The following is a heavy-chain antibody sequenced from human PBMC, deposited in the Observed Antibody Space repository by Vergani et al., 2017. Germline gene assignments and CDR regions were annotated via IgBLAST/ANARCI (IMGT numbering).Heavy chain of an antibody. CDR1: GASIRSSNYY. CDR3: ARHSTVEWLVKLGWIDP. V-gene: IGHV4-39*01. J-gene: IGHJ5*02. Sequence: QLQLQESGPGLVKPSATLSLTCSVSGASIRSSNYYWGWIRQPPGKGREWIASINYSGRTYYNPSLKSRVTTSVDPSKNQFSLTLSSVTAAETAVYFCARHSTVEWLVKLGWIDPWGQGFLVTVSS. D-gene: IGHD6-19*01. CDR2: INYSGRT.